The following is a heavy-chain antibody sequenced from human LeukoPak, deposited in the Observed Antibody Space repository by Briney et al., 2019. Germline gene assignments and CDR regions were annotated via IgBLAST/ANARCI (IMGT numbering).Heavy chain of an antibody. Sequence: RGSLRLSRAASGFNFTSYGKNWVRQAAGKGLEWVSAISNTGGNTYYASSVRGRFTISRDNSKNTLYLQTDSLRAEDTAVYYCAKEMGHSKPFDYWGQGTLVTVSS. V-gene: IGHV3-23*01. J-gene: IGHJ4*02. D-gene: IGHD5-18*01. CDR1: GFNFTSYG. CDR3: AKEMGHSKPFDY. CDR2: ISNTGGNT.